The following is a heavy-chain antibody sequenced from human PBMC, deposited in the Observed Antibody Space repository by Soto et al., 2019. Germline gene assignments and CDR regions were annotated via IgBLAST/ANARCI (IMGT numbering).Heavy chain of an antibody. V-gene: IGHV1-46*01. J-gene: IGHJ3*02. CDR2: INPSGGST. CDR1: GYTFTSYY. Sequence: GASVKVSCKASGYTFTSYYMHWVRQAPGQGLEWMGIINPSGGSTSYAQKFQGRVTMTRDTSTSTVYMELSSLRSEDTAVYYCATLGPSVNEGMFGDGSYGHAFDIWG. D-gene: IGHD5-18*01. CDR3: ATLGPSVNEGMFGDGSYGHAFDI.